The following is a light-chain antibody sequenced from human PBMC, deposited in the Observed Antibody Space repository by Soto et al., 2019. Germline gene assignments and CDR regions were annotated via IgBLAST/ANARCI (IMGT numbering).Light chain of an antibody. V-gene: IGKV3-15*01. CDR1: QSVSGL. Sequence: EIVMTQSPATLSVSPGERATLSCRASQSVSGLLAWYQQKPGQAPRLLVYHVATRATGIPARFGGSGSGTDFTLTIGCLQPDDFATYYCQKYKSYPPTFSQGTKVDIK. CDR3: QKYKSYPPT. J-gene: IGKJ1*01. CDR2: HVA.